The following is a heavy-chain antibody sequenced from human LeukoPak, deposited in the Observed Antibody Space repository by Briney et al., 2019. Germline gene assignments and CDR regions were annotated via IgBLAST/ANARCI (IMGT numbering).Heavy chain of an antibody. CDR3: ARDKGVTIFGVVIDY. V-gene: IGHV1-18*01. CDR1: GYTVTSYG. J-gene: IGHJ6*04. CDR2: ISAYNGNT. D-gene: IGHD3-3*01. Sequence: ASVKVSCKASGYTVTSYGISWVRQAPGQGLEWMGWISAYNGNTNYAQKLQGRVTMTTDTSTSTAYMELRSLRSDDTAVYYCARDKGVTIFGVVIDYWGKGTTVTVSS.